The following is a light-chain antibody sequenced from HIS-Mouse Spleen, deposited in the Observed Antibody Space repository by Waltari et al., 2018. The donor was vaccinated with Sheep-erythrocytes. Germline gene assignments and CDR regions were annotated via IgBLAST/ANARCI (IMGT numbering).Light chain of an antibody. CDR1: SSDVGGYNY. J-gene: IGLJ2*01. CDR2: EVS. Sequence: QSALTQPRSVSGSPGQSVTISCTGTSSDVGGYNYVSWYQQHPGTAPKLMIYEVSNRPSGVSNRFSGSKSGNTASLTISGLQAEDEADYYCSSYTSSSTQVFGGGTKLTVL. CDR3: SSYTSSSTQV. V-gene: IGLV2-14*01.